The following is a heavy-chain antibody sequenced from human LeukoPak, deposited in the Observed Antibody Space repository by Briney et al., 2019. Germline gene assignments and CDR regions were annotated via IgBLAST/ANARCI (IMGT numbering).Heavy chain of an antibody. CDR2: IYHSGST. D-gene: IGHD3-16*01. Sequence: PSETLSLTCTVSGYSISSGYYWGWIRQPPGKGLEWIGSIYHSGSTYYNPSLKSRVTISVDTSKNQFSLKLSSVTAADTAVYYCARDRLRRVDYWGQGTLVTVSS. J-gene: IGHJ4*02. CDR3: ARDRLRRVDY. V-gene: IGHV4-38-2*02. CDR1: GYSISSGYY.